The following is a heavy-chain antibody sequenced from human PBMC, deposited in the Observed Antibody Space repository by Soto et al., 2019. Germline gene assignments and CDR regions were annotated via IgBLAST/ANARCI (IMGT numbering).Heavy chain of an antibody. V-gene: IGHV3-73*02. D-gene: IGHD3-16*01. CDR1: GFAFSGSA. J-gene: IGHJ5*02. CDR3: TRDLFSYDYSGILWFYP. CDR2: IRSKGHNYAT. Sequence: EVQLVESGGGLVQPGGSLKLSCAASGFAFSGSAMYWVRQASGKGPEWVGRIRSKGHNYATEYAASVKGRFTISRDDSKNRGYLQMNSLQTEDTAVYYCTRDLFSYDYSGILWFYPWGQGTLVTVSS.